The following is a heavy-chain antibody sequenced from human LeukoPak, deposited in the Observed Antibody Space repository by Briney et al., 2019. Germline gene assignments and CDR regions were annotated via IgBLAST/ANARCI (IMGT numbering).Heavy chain of an antibody. D-gene: IGHD5/OR15-5a*01. CDR2: IWYDGSNK. V-gene: IGHV3-33*01. J-gene: IGHJ6*02. CDR1: GFTFSSYG. Sequence: GGSLRLSCAASGFTFSSYGMHWVRQAPGKGLEWVAVIWYDGSNKYYADSVKGRFTISRDNSKNTLYLQMNSLRAEDTAVYYCARDSLRQYYYYYGMDVWGQGTTVTVSS. CDR3: ARDSLRQYYYYYGMDV.